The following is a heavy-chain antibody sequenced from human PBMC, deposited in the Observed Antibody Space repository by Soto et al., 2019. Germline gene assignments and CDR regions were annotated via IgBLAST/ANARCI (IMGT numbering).Heavy chain of an antibody. CDR1: GDTFTFYS. CDR3: ASSYGSGYRAFDY. Sequence: QVQLVQSGAEVKRPGSSVKVSCKASGDTFTFYSINWVRQAPGLGLEWMGRINPILSMSNYAQRFQGRVTMTADKSTSTAYMELRSLRSKVTAIYYCASSYGSGYRAFDYWGQGALVTVSS. CDR2: INPILSMS. J-gene: IGHJ4*02. D-gene: IGHD3-10*01. V-gene: IGHV1-69*02.